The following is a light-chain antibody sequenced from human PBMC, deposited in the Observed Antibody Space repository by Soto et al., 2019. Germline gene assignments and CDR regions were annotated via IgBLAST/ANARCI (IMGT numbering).Light chain of an antibody. Sequence: QSVLTQPPSASETPGQRITISCSGSRSNIGSNYVSWYQHLPGAAPKLLIYRSDQRPSGVPDRFSGSKSGTSASLAISGLRSEDEADYFCAVRDDSLSGHWVFGGGTKVTVL. V-gene: IGLV1-47*01. CDR2: RSD. J-gene: IGLJ3*02. CDR1: RSNIGSNY. CDR3: AVRDDSLSGHWV.